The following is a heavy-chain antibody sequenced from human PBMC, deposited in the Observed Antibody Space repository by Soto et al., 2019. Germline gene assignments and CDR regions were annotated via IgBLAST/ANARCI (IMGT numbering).Heavy chain of an antibody. CDR2: ICSSSIYI. D-gene: IGHD3-10*01. V-gene: IGHV3-21*03. Sequence: GGSLRLSCAASGFTFSSYGMHWVRQAPGKGLEWVAVICSSSIYINYATSLKGRFTISRDNAKNSLYLQMNSLRAEDTAVYYCTRGGVYYGSGSYFFALGYYFDYWGQGTLVTVSS. CDR1: GFTFSSYG. CDR3: TRGGVYYGSGSYFFALGYYFDY. J-gene: IGHJ4*02.